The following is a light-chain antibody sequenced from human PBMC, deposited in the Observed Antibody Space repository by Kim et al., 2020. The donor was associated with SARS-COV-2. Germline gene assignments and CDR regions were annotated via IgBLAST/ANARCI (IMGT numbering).Light chain of an antibody. Sequence: IQLTQSPSSLSASVGDRVTSTCRASQGISSYLTWYQQKPGKAHKLLIYAASTLQSGVPSRFSGSGSGTDFTLTISSLQPEDFATYYCQQLKSYLYTWGQGTKLEI. J-gene: IGKJ2*01. CDR3: QQLKSYLYT. CDR1: QGISSY. CDR2: AAS. V-gene: IGKV1-9*01.